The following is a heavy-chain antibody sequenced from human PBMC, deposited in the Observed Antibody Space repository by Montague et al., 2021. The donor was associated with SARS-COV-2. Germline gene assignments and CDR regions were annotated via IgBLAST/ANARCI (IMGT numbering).Heavy chain of an antibody. V-gene: IGHV4-39*01. CDR2: VYYSGYP. J-gene: IGHJ4*02. Sequence: SETLSLTCTVSGDSVSSCYHNWGWKRPPHGLELTWLGFVYYSGYPYSSLSSRGRVTISIDTSKIQFSLRLNSLTATDTAIYYCARRRLREDYLDFWGQGTLVTVSS. D-gene: IGHD5-12*01. CDR1: GDSVSSCYHN. CDR3: ARRRLREDYLDF.